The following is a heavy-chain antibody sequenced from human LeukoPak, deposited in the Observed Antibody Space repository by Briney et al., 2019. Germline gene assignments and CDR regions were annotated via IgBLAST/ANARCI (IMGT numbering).Heavy chain of an antibody. J-gene: IGHJ4*02. CDR3: ARGGYYDFWGGRSLFDY. CDR2: INHSGST. D-gene: IGHD3-3*01. Sequence: SETLSLTCAVYGGSFSGYYWSWIRQPPGKGLEWIGEINHSGSTNYNPSLKSRVTISVDTSKNQFSLKLSSVTAADTAVYYCARGGYYDFWGGRSLFDYWGQGTLVTVSS. V-gene: IGHV4-34*01. CDR1: GGSFSGYY.